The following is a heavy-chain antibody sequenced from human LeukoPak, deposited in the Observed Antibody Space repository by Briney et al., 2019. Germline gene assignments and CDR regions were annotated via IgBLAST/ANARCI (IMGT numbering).Heavy chain of an antibody. J-gene: IGHJ4*02. CDR2: INHSGST. CDR1: GGSFSGYY. V-gene: IGHV4-34*01. D-gene: IGHD1-20*01. Sequence: SETLSLTCAVYGGSFSGYYWSWIRHPPGKGREWIGAINHSGSTNYNPSLKSRGTISVDTSKNQFSLKLSSVTAADTAVYYCARLPARYNWVTPSDYWGQGTLVTVSS. CDR3: ARLPARYNWVTPSDY.